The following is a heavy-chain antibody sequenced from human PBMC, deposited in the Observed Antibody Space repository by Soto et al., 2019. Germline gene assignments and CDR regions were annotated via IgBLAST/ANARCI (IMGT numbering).Heavy chain of an antibody. CDR2: ISWNSGSI. J-gene: IGHJ4*02. CDR3: AKDTHWKSGGWSSSFDY. CDR1: GFTFDDYA. V-gene: IGHV3-9*01. Sequence: EVQLVESGGGLVQPGRSLRLSCAASGFTFDDYAMHWVRQAPGKGLEWVSGISWNSGSIGYADSVKGRFTISRDNAKNSLYLQMNSLRAEDTALYYCAKDTHWKSGGWSSSFDYWGQGTLVTVSS. D-gene: IGHD6-19*01.